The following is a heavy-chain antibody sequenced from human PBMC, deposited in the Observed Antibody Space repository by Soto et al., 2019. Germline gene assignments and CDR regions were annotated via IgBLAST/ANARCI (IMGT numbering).Heavy chain of an antibody. CDR1: GFTFSSYG. D-gene: IGHD6-13*01. V-gene: IGHV3-33*01. CDR2: IWYDGSNK. Sequence: ESGGGVVQPGRSLRLSCAASGFTFSSYGMHWVRQAPGKGLEWVAVIWYDGSNKYYADSVKGRFTISRDNSKNTLYLQMNSLRAEDTAVYYCASAEIAAAGTTNFDYWGQGTLVTVSS. CDR3: ASAEIAAAGTTNFDY. J-gene: IGHJ4*02.